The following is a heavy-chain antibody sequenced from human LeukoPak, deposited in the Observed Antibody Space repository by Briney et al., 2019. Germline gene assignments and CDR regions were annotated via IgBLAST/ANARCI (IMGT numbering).Heavy chain of an antibody. Sequence: AASVKVSCKASGGTFSSYAISWVRQAPGQGLEWMGGIIPIFGAANYAQKFQGRVTITADESTSTAYMELSSLRSEDTAVYYCARELGTSYGYFDYWGQGTLVTVSS. CDR2: IIPIFGAA. CDR3: ARELGTSYGYFDY. CDR1: GGTFSSYA. V-gene: IGHV1-69*13. J-gene: IGHJ4*02. D-gene: IGHD5-18*01.